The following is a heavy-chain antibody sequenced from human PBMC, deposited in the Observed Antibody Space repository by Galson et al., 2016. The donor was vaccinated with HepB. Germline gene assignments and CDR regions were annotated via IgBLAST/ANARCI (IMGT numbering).Heavy chain of an antibody. Sequence: SLRLSCAASGFSVSNNYMTWVRQAPGKGLEWVSLIYSGGGTSFADSVKGRFPISRDNSKNTLYLQMNSLRAEDTAVYYCARGGASDASGYWGQGTLVTVSS. CDR1: GFSVSNNY. CDR3: ARGGASDASGY. D-gene: IGHD2-21*02. CDR2: IYSGGGT. J-gene: IGHJ4*02. V-gene: IGHV3-53*01.